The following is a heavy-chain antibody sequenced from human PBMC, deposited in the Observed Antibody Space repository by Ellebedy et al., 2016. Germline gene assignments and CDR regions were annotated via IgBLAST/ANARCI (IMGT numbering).Heavy chain of an antibody. CDR1: GYSFSSSW. Sequence: GGSLRLXXKSSGYSFSSSWISWVRQMPGKGLEWMGKIDPSDSYTNYGPSFQGHVTISADKTITTAYLQWSSLKASDTAFYYCARHDCSGYSCYLNLAYWGQGTLVTVSS. CDR2: IDPSDSYT. V-gene: IGHV5-10-1*01. J-gene: IGHJ4*02. CDR3: ARHDCSGYSCYLNLAY. D-gene: IGHD2-15*01.